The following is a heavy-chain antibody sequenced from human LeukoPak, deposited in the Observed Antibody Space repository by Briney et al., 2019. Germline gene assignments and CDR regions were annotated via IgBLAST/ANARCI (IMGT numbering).Heavy chain of an antibody. Sequence: ASETLSLTCPVSGASISSGSYCWGWVRQPPGKGLEWIASISHSGKTYYNASLKSRVTVSVDTSKNRFSLMLNSVSAADTAVYYCARHVPFEDGNKRGFEYWGQGTLVTVSS. V-gene: IGHV4-39*01. J-gene: IGHJ4*02. D-gene: IGHD2/OR15-2a*01. CDR2: ISHSGKT. CDR1: GASISSGSYC. CDR3: ARHVPFEDGNKRGFEY.